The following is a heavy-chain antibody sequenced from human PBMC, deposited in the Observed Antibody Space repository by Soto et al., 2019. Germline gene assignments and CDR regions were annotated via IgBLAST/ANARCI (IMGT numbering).Heavy chain of an antibody. CDR1: GYTFTSYG. CDR3: ARGSYGDY. Sequence: QVHLVQSGAEVKKPGASVKVSCKASGYTFTSYGITLVRQAPGQGLEWMGWISAHNGNTDYAQILQGRVIVTRDTSTSTAYIELRSVRSDPTVVYYCARGSYGDYWGQGFLVTVS. J-gene: IGHJ4*02. CDR2: ISAHNGNT. D-gene: IGHD1-26*01. V-gene: IGHV1-18*01.